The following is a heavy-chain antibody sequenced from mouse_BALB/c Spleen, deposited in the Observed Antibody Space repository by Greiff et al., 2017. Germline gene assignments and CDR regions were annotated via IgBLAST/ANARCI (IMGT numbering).Heavy chain of an antibody. V-gene: IGHV5-6-3*01. CDR3: ARDGVRRGAMDY. CDR2: INSNGGST. CDR1: GFTFSSYG. D-gene: IGHD2-14*01. Sequence: EVMLVESGGGLVQPGGSLKLSCAASGFTFSSYGMSWVRQTPDKRLELVATINSNGGSTYYPDSVKGRFTISRDNAKNTLYLQMSSLKSEDTAMYYCARDGVRRGAMDYWGQGTSVTVTS. J-gene: IGHJ4*01.